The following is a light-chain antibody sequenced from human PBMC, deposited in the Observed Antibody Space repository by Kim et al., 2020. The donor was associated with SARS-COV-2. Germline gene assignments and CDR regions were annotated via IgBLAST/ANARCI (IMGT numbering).Light chain of an antibody. CDR3: QQYQTYPWT. V-gene: IGKV1-5*03. CDR1: QSITTW. Sequence: DIQMTQSPSSLSASVGDRVTITCRASQSITTWLAWYQQKPGKAPNLLIYKASIVESAVPSRFSGSGYGTEFALTINRLQPDDFATFYSQQYQTYPWTFGQGTKVDSK. J-gene: IGKJ1*01. CDR2: KAS.